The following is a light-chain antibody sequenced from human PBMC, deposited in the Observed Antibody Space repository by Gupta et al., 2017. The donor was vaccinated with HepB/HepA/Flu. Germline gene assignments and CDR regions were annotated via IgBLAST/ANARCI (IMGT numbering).Light chain of an antibody. Sequence: DIQVTQSPSSLSVSVGDRVIITCRASQDIDKFLNWYQQKPGKAPSLLIYAASNLQSGVPSRFSGSGSGTDYTLTISSLQPEDFATYYCQQSDSAPRSFGQGTKVEIK. CDR1: QDIDKF. V-gene: IGKV1-39*01. CDR2: AAS. J-gene: IGKJ2*04. CDR3: QQSDSAPRS.